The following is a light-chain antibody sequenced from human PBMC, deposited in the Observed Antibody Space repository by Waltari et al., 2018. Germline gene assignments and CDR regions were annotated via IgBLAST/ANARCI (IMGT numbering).Light chain of an antibody. CDR1: SSDACGDNY. CDR2: EVS. V-gene: IGLV2-14*01. J-gene: IGLJ2*01. Sequence: QPALTPPASLPVSPRQSITISSPGTSSDACGDNYVTWYQQHPGKAPKLMIYEVSNRPSGVSNRFSGSKSGNTASLTISGLQAEDEADYYCSSYTSSSTSVVFGGGTKLTVL. CDR3: SSYTSSSTSVV.